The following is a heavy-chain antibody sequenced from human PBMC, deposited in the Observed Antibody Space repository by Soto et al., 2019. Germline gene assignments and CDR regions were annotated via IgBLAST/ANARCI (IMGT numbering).Heavy chain of an antibody. CDR1: GFTFDDYT. Sequence: WGSRRLSCAVSGFTFDDYTMHWVRQAPGKGLEWVSFISWDGGTISYADSVKGRFTISRDNSKNSLYLQMRSLRSDDTAIYYCARERDDSSWSSVEYLQYWGQGTLVTVSS. CDR3: ARERDDSSWSSVEYLQY. CDR2: ISWDGGTI. J-gene: IGHJ1*01. V-gene: IGHV3-43*01. D-gene: IGHD6-13*01.